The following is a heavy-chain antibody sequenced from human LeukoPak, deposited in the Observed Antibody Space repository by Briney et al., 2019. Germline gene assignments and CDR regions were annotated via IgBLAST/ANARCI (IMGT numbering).Heavy chain of an antibody. CDR1: GGTFISYA. V-gene: IGHV1-69*13. Sequence: SVKVSCKASGGTFISYAISWVRQAPGQGLEWMGGIIPIFGTANYAQKFQGRVTITADESTSTAYMELSSLRSEDTAVYYCARGGGDFWSGYSYYFDYWGQGTLVTVSS. CDR2: IIPIFGTA. D-gene: IGHD3-3*01. CDR3: ARGGGDFWSGYSYYFDY. J-gene: IGHJ4*02.